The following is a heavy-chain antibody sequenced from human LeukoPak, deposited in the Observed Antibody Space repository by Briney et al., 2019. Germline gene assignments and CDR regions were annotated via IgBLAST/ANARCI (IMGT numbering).Heavy chain of an antibody. D-gene: IGHD1-26*01. CDR1: GFTFSSYA. CDR2: ISDSGGST. CDR3: TKGGSYAPLDY. J-gene: IGHJ4*02. Sequence: PGGSLRLSCAASGFTFSSYAMSWVRQAPGRGLEWVSAISDSGGSTVYADSVRGRLTISRDNSKNTLYLQMSSLRDEDTAIYYCTKGGSYAPLDYWGQGTLVTVSS. V-gene: IGHV3-23*01.